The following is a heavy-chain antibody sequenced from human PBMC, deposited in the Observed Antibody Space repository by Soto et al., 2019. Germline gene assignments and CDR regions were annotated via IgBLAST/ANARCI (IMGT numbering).Heavy chain of an antibody. V-gene: IGHV3-23*01. Sequence: GGSLRLSCAASGFTFNIYAMTWVRQAPGKGLEWASTTGATGRTTYYSDSVKGRFTVSRDNSKNTLDLQMSNLRAEDTAVYYCATVHNTSRSFDYWGQGTLVTVSS. CDR3: ATVHNTSRSFDY. D-gene: IGHD1-20*01. J-gene: IGHJ4*02. CDR2: TGATGRTT. CDR1: GFTFNIYA.